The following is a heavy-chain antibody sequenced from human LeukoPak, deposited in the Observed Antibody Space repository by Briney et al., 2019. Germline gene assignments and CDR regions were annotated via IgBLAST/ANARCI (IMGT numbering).Heavy chain of an antibody. CDR2: INQDGSEE. J-gene: IGHJ4*02. CDR1: GFSFSNYW. D-gene: IGHD5-12*01. CDR3: GRDGGVSGYDLLDY. Sequence: PGGSLRLSCAASGFSFSNYWMTWVRQAPGKGLEWVAHINQDGSEEHYMDSVKARFTISRDNAKNSLSLQMNSLRAEDTAVYYCGRDGGVSGYDLLDYWGQGTLVTVSS. V-gene: IGHV3-7*01.